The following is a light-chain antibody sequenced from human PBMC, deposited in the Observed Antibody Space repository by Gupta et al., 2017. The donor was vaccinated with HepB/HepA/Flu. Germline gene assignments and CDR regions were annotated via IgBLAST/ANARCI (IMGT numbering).Light chain of an antibody. V-gene: IGLV3-21*04. CDR1: EIGVKP. CDR2: ETS. Sequence: SYVLTQPPSVSLPPGETATLTCAVNEIGVKPAHWYQQKPGTAPQVVMTETSERPSGITERISGSNSGNSATLAIDRVEAADEAYYYCAVWDNSMGHGVFGGGTRLTVL. CDR3: AVWDNSMGHGV. J-gene: IGLJ3*02.